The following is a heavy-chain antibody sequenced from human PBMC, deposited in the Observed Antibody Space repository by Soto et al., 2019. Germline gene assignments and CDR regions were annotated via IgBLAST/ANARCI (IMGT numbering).Heavy chain of an antibody. CDR1: GLTFNRYW. CDR3: AKSLSSGYYGTTTGHDY. CDR2: INTDGTNS. V-gene: IGHV3-NL1*01. Sequence: GSLRLSCAASGLTFNRYWMHWVRHAPGKGLVWVSHINTDGTNSNYADSVKGRFTISRDNSKNTLYLQMNSLRAEDTAVYYCAKSLSSGYYGTTTGHDYWGQGTLVTVSS. D-gene: IGHD3-22*01. J-gene: IGHJ4*02.